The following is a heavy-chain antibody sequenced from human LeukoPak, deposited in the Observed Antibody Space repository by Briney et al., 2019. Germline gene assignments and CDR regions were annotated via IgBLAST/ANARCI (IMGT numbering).Heavy chain of an antibody. Sequence: SETLSLTCTVSGGSISSGSYYWSWIRQPAWKGLEWIGRIYTSGSTNYNPSLKSRVTISVETSKNQFSLKLSSVTAADTAVYYCARAGYYDSSGYMYNWFDPWGQGTLVTVSS. J-gene: IGHJ5*02. D-gene: IGHD3-22*01. CDR1: GGSISSGSYY. CDR2: IYTSGST. CDR3: ARAGYYDSSGYMYNWFDP. V-gene: IGHV4-61*02.